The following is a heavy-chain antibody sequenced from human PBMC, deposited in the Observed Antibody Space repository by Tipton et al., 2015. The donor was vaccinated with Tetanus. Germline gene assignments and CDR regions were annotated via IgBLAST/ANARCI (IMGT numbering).Heavy chain of an antibody. J-gene: IGHJ4*02. Sequence: SLRLSCAASGFTFSNAWMSWVRQAPGKGLEWVGRIKSKTDGGTTDYAAPVKGRFTISRDDSKNTLYLQMNSLKTEDTAVYYCTTDSVWFGELLPVDYWGQGTLVTVSS. CDR2: IKSKTDGGTT. V-gene: IGHV3-15*01. D-gene: IGHD3-10*01. CDR1: GFTFSNAW. CDR3: TTDSVWFGELLPVDY.